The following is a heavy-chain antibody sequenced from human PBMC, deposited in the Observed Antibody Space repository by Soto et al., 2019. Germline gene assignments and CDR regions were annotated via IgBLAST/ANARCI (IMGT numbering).Heavy chain of an antibody. V-gene: IGHV3-23*01. CDR3: AKDRLKTINVYFDD. D-gene: IGHD5-12*01. CDR2: ISGSGGST. CDR1: GFTFSSYA. Sequence: GGSLRLSCAASGFTFSSYAMSWVRQAPGKGLEWVSAISGSGGSTYYADSVKGRFTISRDNSKNTLYLQMNSLRAEDTAVYYSAKDRLKTINVYFDDWGQGTLVTVSS. J-gene: IGHJ4*02.